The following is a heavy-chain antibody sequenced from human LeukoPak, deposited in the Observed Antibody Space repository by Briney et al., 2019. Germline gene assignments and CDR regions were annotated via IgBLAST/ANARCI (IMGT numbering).Heavy chain of an antibody. Sequence: SSETLSLTCAVSGGSISSGGYSWSWIRQPPGKGLEWIGYIYHSGSTYYNPSLKSRVTISVDRSKNQFSLKLSSVTAADTAVYYCARGVRGGRNWFDPWGQGTLVTVSS. D-gene: IGHD2-8*01. V-gene: IGHV4-30-2*01. CDR2: IYHSGST. CDR1: GGSISSGGYS. CDR3: ARGVRGGRNWFDP. J-gene: IGHJ5*02.